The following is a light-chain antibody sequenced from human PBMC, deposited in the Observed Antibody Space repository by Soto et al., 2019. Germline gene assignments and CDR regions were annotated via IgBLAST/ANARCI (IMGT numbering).Light chain of an antibody. CDR3: QVWDTSDPRVM. Sequence: SYELTQPPSVSVAPGLTATITCGGDNIGNKVVHWYQQKPGQAPVLVVYDDRDRPSGIPERFSGSNSGNTATLTISRVEAGDEADYHCQVWDTSDPRVMFGGGTKLTFL. CDR2: DDR. J-gene: IGLJ3*02. CDR1: NIGNKV. V-gene: IGLV3-21*02.